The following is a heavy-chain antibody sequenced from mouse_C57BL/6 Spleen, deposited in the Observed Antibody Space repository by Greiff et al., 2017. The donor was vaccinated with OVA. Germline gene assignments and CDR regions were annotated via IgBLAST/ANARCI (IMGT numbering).Heavy chain of an antibody. V-gene: IGHV2-5*01. J-gene: IGHJ4*01. Sequence: VKLMESGPGLVQPSQSLSITCTVSGFSLTSYGVHWVRQSPGKGLEWLGVIWRGGSTDYNAAFMSRLSITKDNSKSQVFFKMNSLQADDTAIYYCAKGHTVVDAMDYWGQGTSVTVSS. CDR1: GFSLTSYG. CDR3: AKGHTVVDAMDY. D-gene: IGHD1-1*01. CDR2: IWRGGST.